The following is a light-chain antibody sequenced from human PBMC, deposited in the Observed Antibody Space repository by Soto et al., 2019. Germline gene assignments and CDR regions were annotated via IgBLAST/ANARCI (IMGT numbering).Light chain of an antibody. CDR2: GAS. CDR1: QSVSSSY. V-gene: IGKV3-20*01. J-gene: IGKJ2*01. CDR3: QQYGWSPPYT. Sequence: EIVLTQSPGTLSLSPGERTTLSCRASQSVSSSYSAWYQQKAGQAPRLLIYGASSRATGIPDRFSGSGSGTDFTLTICRLEPEDFAVYYCQQYGWSPPYTSGQGTKLEIK.